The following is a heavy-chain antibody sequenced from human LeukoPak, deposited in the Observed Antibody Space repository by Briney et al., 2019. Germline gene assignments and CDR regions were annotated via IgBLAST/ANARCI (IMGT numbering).Heavy chain of an antibody. J-gene: IGHJ4*02. CDR1: GFTFSSYS. Sequence: PGGSLRLSCAASGFTFSSYSMNWVRQAPGKGLEWVSSISSSSSYIYYADSVEGRFTISRDNAKNSLYLQMNSLRAEDTAVYYCARDSKGATRPFDYWGQGTLVTVSS. V-gene: IGHV3-21*01. CDR2: ISSSSSYI. D-gene: IGHD1-26*01. CDR3: ARDSKGATRPFDY.